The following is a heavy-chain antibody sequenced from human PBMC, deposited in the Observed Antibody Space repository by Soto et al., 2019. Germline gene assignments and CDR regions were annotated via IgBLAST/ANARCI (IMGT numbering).Heavy chain of an antibody. V-gene: IGHV1-69*13. CDR3: ARDRDGYSSGWYDYGMDV. CDR1: GGTFSSYA. CDR2: IIPIFGTA. Sequence: ASVKVSCKASGGTFSSYAISWVRQAPGQGLEWMGGIIPIFGTANYAQKFQGRVTITADESTSTAYMELSSLRSEDTAVYYCARDRDGYSSGWYDYGMDVWGQGTTVTVSS. J-gene: IGHJ6*02. D-gene: IGHD6-19*01.